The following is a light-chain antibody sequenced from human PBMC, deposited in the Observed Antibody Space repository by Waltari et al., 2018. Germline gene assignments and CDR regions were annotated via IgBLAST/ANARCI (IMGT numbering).Light chain of an antibody. CDR3: QQSSSSPIT. J-gene: IGKJ5*01. Sequence: DIQMTQSPPSLSASVGDSVTITCRASQTISNSLDWYQQKPGKAPKLLIYGSFILQSGVPSRFSGSGSGTDFTLTISSLQPEDFATYYCQQSSSSPITFGQGTRLEIK. CDR1: QTISNS. V-gene: IGKV1-39*01. CDR2: GSF.